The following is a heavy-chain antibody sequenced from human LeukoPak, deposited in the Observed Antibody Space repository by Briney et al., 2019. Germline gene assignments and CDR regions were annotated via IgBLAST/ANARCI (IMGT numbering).Heavy chain of an antibody. CDR3: ARASKVYCSSTRCYWWGPNWFDP. CDR1: GGSFSGYY. J-gene: IGHJ5*02. Sequence: PSETLSLTCAVYGGSFSGYYWSWIRQPPGKGLEWIGEINHSGSTNYNPSLKSRVTISVDTSKSQFSLKLSSVTAADTAVYYCARASKVYCSSTRCYWWGPNWFDPWGQGTMVTVSS. D-gene: IGHD2-2*01. V-gene: IGHV4-34*01. CDR2: INHSGST.